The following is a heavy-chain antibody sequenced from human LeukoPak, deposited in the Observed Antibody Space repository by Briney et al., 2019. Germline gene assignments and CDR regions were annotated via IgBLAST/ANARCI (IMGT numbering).Heavy chain of an antibody. V-gene: IGHV1-18*01. CDR3: ARAPKKPIHQYYYDSSGYYAREPHFDY. CDR1: GYTFTSYG. CDR2: ISAYNGNT. Sequence: GASVTVSCTASGYTFTSYGISWVRQAPGQGLEWMGWISAYNGNTNYAQKLQGRVTMTTDTSTSTAYMELRSLRSDDTAVYYCARAPKKPIHQYYYDSSGYYAREPHFDYWGQGTLVTVSS. J-gene: IGHJ4*02. D-gene: IGHD3-22*01.